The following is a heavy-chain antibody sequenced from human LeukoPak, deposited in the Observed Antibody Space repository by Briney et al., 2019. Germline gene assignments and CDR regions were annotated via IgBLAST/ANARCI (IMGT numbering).Heavy chain of an antibody. D-gene: IGHD3-10*01. CDR2: IYTSGST. CDR1: GDSISNYY. J-gene: IGHJ4*02. Sequence: TPSETLSLTCTVSGDSISNYYWSWIRQPAGKGLEWIGRIYTSGSTNYNPSLKSRVTMSVDTSKNQLSLKLSSVTAADTAVYYCARVSLVRGAPDYYFDYWGQGTLVTVSS. CDR3: ARVSLVRGAPDYYFDY. V-gene: IGHV4-4*07.